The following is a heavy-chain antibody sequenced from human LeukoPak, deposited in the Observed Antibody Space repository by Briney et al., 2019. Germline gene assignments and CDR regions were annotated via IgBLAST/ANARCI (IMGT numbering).Heavy chain of an antibody. J-gene: IGHJ1*01. CDR1: GFTFDDYA. CDR3: AKDSLSGYSAFQH. Sequence: GGSLRLSCAASGFTFDDYAMHWVRQAPGKGLEWVSGISWNSGSIGYADSVKGRFTISRDNAKNSLYLQMNSLRAEDTALYYCAKDSLSGYSAFQHWGQGTLVTVSS. V-gene: IGHV3-9*01. CDR2: ISWNSGSI. D-gene: IGHD3-22*01.